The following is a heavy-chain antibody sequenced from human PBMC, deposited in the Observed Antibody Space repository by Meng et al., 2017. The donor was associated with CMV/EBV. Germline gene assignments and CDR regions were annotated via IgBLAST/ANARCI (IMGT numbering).Heavy chain of an antibody. D-gene: IGHD2-21*01. CDR2: IIPILGIA. Sequence: SVKVSCKASGGTFSSYAISWVRQAPGQGLEWMGGIIPILGIANYAQKFQGRVTITADKSTSTAYMELSSLRSEDTAVYYCAADYCGGDCYTGTIFDYWGQGTLVTVSS. V-gene: IGHV1-69*10. J-gene: IGHJ4*02. CDR3: AADYCGGDCYTGTIFDY. CDR1: GGTFSSYA.